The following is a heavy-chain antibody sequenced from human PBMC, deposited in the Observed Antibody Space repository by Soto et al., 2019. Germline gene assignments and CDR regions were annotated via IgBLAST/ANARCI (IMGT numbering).Heavy chain of an antibody. CDR1: GFTFNSYG. D-gene: IGHD5-12*01. V-gene: IGHV3-33*01. CDR2: IWYDGSDK. J-gene: IGHJ5*02. Sequence: GGSLRLSCAASGFTFNSYGMHWVRQAPGKGLEWVAIIWYDGSDKYYSDSVKGRFTISRDNSKNTLYLQMNSLGGEDTAIYYCARGWLAGGYEFDPWGQGTLVTVSS. CDR3: ARGWLAGGYEFDP.